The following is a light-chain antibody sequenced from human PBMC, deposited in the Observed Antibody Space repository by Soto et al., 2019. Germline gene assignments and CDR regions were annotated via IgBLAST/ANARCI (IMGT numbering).Light chain of an antibody. J-gene: IGKJ4*01. V-gene: IGKV3-15*01. CDR1: QTVSNN. CDR2: FAS. Sequence: EIVMTQSPATLSVSPGEKATLSCRASQTVSNNLAWYQQKPGQAPRLLINFASTRATGIPARFSGSGSGTEFTRTISSRQSEDFAVYYCQQYNKWPLPFGGGTKVET. CDR3: QQYNKWPLP.